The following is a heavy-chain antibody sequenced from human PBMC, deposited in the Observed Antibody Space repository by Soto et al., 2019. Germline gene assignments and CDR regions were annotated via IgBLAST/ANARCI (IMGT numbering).Heavy chain of an antibody. CDR3: TRAPPYHSDTSDFYAVLRSSLDP. Sequence: QVQLVQSGAEVKKPGASVKVSCKASGYTFTNYDINWVRQATGQGLEWMGWMNPNSGNAGYAQEFQGRVTMTRDTPISSAFIALRSLISEDTAVYYCTRAPPYHSDTSDFYAVLRSSLDPWGQGTLVTVSS. D-gene: IGHD3-22*01. J-gene: IGHJ5*02. CDR2: MNPNSGNA. V-gene: IGHV1-8*01. CDR1: GYTFTNYD.